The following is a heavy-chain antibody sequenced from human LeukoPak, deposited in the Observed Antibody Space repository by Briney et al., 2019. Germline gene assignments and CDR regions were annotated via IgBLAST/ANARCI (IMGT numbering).Heavy chain of an antibody. Sequence: ASVKVSCKASGYTFTSYCMHWVRQAPGQGLEWMGIINPSGGSTSYAQKFQGRVTMTRDTSISTAYMATSRLRSDDTAVFYCARGSRYHDWLSPLDSWGQGTLVTVSS. D-gene: IGHD3-9*01. J-gene: IGHJ4*02. V-gene: IGHV1-46*01. CDR2: INPSGGST. CDR3: ARGSRYHDWLSPLDS. CDR1: GYTFTSYC.